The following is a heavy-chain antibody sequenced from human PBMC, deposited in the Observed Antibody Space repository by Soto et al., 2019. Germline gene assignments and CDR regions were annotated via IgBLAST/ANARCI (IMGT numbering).Heavy chain of an antibody. D-gene: IGHD4-17*01. J-gene: IGHJ4*02. CDR1: GGSFSGYY. V-gene: IGHV4-34*01. Sequence: QVQLQQWGAGLLKPSETLSLTCAVYGGSFSGYYWSWIRQPPGKGLEWIGEINHSGSTNYNPSLTSRVTISVDTSKNQFSLQLSSVTAADTAVYYCARGHHRDYLNYFDYWGQGTLVTVSS. CDR2: INHSGST. CDR3: ARGHHRDYLNYFDY.